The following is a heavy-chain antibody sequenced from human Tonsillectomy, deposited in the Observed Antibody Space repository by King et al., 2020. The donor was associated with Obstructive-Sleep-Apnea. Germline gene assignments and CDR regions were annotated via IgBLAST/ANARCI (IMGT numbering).Heavy chain of an antibody. CDR3: ARVVSCSGDSCHFDH. V-gene: IGHV4-34*01. CDR1: GGSFSDYY. CDR2: INHSGST. Sequence: VQLQQWGAGLLKPSETLSLTCAVYGGSFSDYYWSWIRQPPGKGLEWIGGINHSGSTNYNPSLESRVAMSVDTSKNQFSLQLNSVTAADTAVYYCARVVSCSGDSCHFDHWGQGTLVTVSS. D-gene: IGHD2-15*01. J-gene: IGHJ4*02.